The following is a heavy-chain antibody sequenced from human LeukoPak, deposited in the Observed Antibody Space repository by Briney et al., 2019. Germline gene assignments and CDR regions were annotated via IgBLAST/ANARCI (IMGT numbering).Heavy chain of an antibody. Sequence: GGSLRLSCAASGFTFSSYSMNWVRQAPGKGLEWVSSISSSSRYIYYADSVKGRFTISRDNAKNTLYLQMNSLRAEDTAVYYCARDYHDSSGYYFPPMEKYYFDYWGQGTLVTVSS. CDR1: GFTFSSYS. CDR3: ARDYHDSSGYYFPPMEKYYFDY. CDR2: ISSSSRYI. D-gene: IGHD3-22*01. V-gene: IGHV3-21*01. J-gene: IGHJ4*02.